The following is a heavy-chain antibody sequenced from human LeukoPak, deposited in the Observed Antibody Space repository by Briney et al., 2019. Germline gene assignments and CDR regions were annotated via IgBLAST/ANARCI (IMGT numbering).Heavy chain of an antibody. V-gene: IGHV4-59*01. CDR2: VYYDGST. CDR3: ARGASIFGVIIKHAFDI. Sequence: SSETLSLTCTVSGGSISTYYWSWIRQPPGKGLEWIGYVYYDGSTNYNPSLKSRVTISVDTSKNQFSLRLSSVTAADTALYYCARGASIFGVIIKHAFDIWGQGTMVTVSS. CDR1: GGSISTYY. J-gene: IGHJ3*02. D-gene: IGHD3-3*01.